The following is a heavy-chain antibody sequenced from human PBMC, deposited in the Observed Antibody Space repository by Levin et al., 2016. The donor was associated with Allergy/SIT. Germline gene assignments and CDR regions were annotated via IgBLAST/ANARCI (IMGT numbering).Heavy chain of an antibody. CDR1: GGSISSSNW. Sequence: SETLSLTCAVSGGSISSSNWWSWVRQPPGKGLEWIGEIYHSGSTNYNPSLKSRVTISVDKSKNQFSLKLSSVTAADTAVYYCARGTMVRGDYGMDVWGQGTTVTVSS. V-gene: IGHV4-4*02. CDR2: IYHSGST. CDR3: ARGTMVRGDYGMDV. J-gene: IGHJ6*02. D-gene: IGHD3-10*01.